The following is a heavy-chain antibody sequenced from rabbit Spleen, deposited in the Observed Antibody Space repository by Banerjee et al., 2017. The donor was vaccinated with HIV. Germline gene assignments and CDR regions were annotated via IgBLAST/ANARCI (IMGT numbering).Heavy chain of an antibody. CDR2: IEPIFGNT. J-gene: IGHJ4*01. CDR3: VRDQAGDADHGPYYLNL. Sequence: QEQLVESGGGLVQPEGSLTLTCTASGFDFSNYGVSWVRQAPGKGLEWIGYIEPIFGNTYYANWVNGRFTISSHNAQNTLYLQLRSLTVADTATYFCVRDQAGDADHGPYYLNLWGPGTLVTVS. D-gene: IGHD6-1*01. V-gene: IGHV1S47*01. CDR1: GFDFSNYG.